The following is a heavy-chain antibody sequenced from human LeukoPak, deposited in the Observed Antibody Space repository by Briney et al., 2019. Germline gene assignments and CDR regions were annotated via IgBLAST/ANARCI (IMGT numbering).Heavy chain of an antibody. CDR2: IKQDGSEK. CDR1: GFTFSSYW. D-gene: IGHD6-19*01. Sequence: GGSLRLSCAASGFTFSSYWMSWVRQAPGKGLEWVANIKQDGSEKYYVDSVKGRFTISRDNSKNTLYLQMNSLRAEDTAVYYCAKGGQWLVPGVDYWGQGTLVTVSS. J-gene: IGHJ4*02. V-gene: IGHV3-7*01. CDR3: AKGGQWLVPGVDY.